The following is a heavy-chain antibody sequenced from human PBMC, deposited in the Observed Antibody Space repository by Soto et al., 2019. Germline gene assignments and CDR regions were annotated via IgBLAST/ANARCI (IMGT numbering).Heavy chain of an antibody. V-gene: IGHV1-69*08. CDR1: GGTFSSYT. CDR2: IIPILGIA. CDR3: AREEAVAGTGY. Sequence: QVQLVQSGAEVKKPGSSVKVSCKASGGTFSSYTISWVRQAPGQGLEWMGRIIPILGIANYAQKFQGRVTITADKSTSTAYMELSSLRSEDTAVYYCAREEAVAGTGYWGQGTLVTVSS. D-gene: IGHD6-19*01. J-gene: IGHJ4*02.